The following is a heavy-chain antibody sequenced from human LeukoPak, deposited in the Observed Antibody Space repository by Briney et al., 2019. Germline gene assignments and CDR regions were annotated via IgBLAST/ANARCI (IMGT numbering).Heavy chain of an antibody. V-gene: IGHV1-2*02. J-gene: IGHJ5*02. Sequence: ASVKVSCKTSGYTFTGYYMHWVRQAPGQGLEWMGWINPKSGGTNYAQKFQGRVTMTRDTYINTVYMELSRLRSDDTAVYYCARSNGYTYGTDWLDPWGQGTLVTVSS. D-gene: IGHD5-18*01. CDR1: GYTFTGYY. CDR3: ARSNGYTYGTDWLDP. CDR2: INPKSGGT.